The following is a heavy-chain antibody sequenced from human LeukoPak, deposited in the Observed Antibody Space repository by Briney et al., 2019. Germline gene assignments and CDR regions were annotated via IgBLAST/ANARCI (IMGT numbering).Heavy chain of an antibody. J-gene: IGHJ4*02. CDR2: IKEDGSAE. Sequence: GGSLRLSCAASGFTFSSYGMHWVRQAPGKGLEWVANIKEDGSAEFYVDSVKGRFTISRDNAKNSLYLQMHSLRPEDTAVYFCASGGFTYGYDYYFDYWGQGTLVTVSS. V-gene: IGHV3-7*01. CDR1: GFTFSSYG. CDR3: ASGGFTYGYDYYFDY. D-gene: IGHD5-12*01.